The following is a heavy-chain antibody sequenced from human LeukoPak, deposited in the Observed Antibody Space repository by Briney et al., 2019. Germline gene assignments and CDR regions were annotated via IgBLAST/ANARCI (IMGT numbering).Heavy chain of an antibody. CDR2: IHYSGST. Sequence: PSETLSLTCTVSGGSISSYHWIWIRQPPGKGLEWIGYIHYSGSTNYNPSLKSRVTTSVDTSKKQFSLKLRSVTAADTAVYYCARSVSWGLLVRDDAFDIWGQGAMVTVSS. J-gene: IGHJ3*02. V-gene: IGHV4-59*08. CDR3: ARSVSWGLLVRDDAFDI. D-gene: IGHD2-21*01. CDR1: GGSISSYH.